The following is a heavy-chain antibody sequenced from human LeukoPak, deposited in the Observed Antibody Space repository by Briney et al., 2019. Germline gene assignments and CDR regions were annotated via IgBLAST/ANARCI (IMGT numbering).Heavy chain of an antibody. V-gene: IGHV4-59*11. CDR3: ARYIAAAGPAYYYYYYMDV. D-gene: IGHD6-13*01. CDR1: GGSISSHY. J-gene: IGHJ6*03. CDR2: IYYSGST. Sequence: SETLSLTCTVSGGSISSHYWSWIRQPPGKGLGWIGYIYYSGSTNYNPSLKSRVTISVDTSKNQFSLKLSSVTAADTAVYYCARYIAAAGPAYYYYYYMDVWGKGTTVTVSS.